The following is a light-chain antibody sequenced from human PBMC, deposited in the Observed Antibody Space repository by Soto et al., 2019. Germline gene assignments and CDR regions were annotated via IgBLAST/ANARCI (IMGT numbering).Light chain of an antibody. CDR3: SSYTSSTTVI. CDR1: SNDVGGYNY. CDR2: EVS. V-gene: IGLV2-14*03. Sequence: QSALTQPASVSGSPGQSVTISCTGTSNDVGGYNYVSWYQQHPGKAPKLMIYEVSNRPSGVPNRFSGSKSGNTASLTISGLQAEDEADYHCSSYTSSTTVIFGGGTKLTVL. J-gene: IGLJ2*01.